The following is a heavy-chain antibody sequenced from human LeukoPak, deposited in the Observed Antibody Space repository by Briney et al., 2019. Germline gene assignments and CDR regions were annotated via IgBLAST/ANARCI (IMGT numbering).Heavy chain of an antibody. D-gene: IGHD3-10*01. J-gene: IGHJ4*02. Sequence: PGGSLRLSCAASGFTFSSYAMSWVRQAPGKGLEWVSAISGSGGSTYYADSVKGRFTISRDNSKNTLYLQMNSLRAEDTAVYYCAKALGGSGSYYNLYYFDYWGQGTLVTVSS. CDR1: GFTFSSYA. V-gene: IGHV3-23*01. CDR2: ISGSGGST. CDR3: AKALGGSGSYYNLYYFDY.